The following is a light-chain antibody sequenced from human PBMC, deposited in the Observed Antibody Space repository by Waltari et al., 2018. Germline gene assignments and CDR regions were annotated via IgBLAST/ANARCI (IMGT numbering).Light chain of an antibody. V-gene: IGLV4-69*02. Sequence: QLVVTQSPSASASLGASVNLTCTLSSGHSSYAIPCHQQQSEKAPRYLMKVRSDGSHTKGDGIPDRFSGSSSGSERYLTISSLQPEDEADYYCQTWGTGFVVFGGGTKLTVL. CDR1: SGHSSYA. CDR3: QTWGTGFVV. J-gene: IGLJ2*01. CDR2: VRSDGSH.